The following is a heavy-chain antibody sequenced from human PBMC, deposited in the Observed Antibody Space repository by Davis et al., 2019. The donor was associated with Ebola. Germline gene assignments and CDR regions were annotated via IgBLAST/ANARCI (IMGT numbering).Heavy chain of an antibody. J-gene: IGHJ4*02. CDR3: ARDKGIVGATELFDY. D-gene: IGHD1-26*01. V-gene: IGHV3-30-3*01. Sequence: GGSLRLSCAASGFTFSSYAMHWVRQAPGKGLEWVAVISHDGSNKFYADSVKGRFTVSRDNSMNTLYLQMNSLRAEDTAVYYCARDKGIVGATELFDYWGQGTLVTASS. CDR1: GFTFSSYA. CDR2: ISHDGSNK.